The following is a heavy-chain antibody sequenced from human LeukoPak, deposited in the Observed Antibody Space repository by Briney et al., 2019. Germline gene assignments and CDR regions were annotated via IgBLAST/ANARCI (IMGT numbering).Heavy chain of an antibody. D-gene: IGHD6-6*01. V-gene: IGHV1-69*04. CDR1: GGTFSSYA. CDR2: IIPIFGIA. J-gene: IGHJ6*02. Sequence: SVKASCKASGGTFSSYAISWVRQAPGLGLEWMGRIIPIFGIANYAQKFQGRVTITADKSTSTAYMELSSLRSEDTAVYYCASGYSSSSQRGMDVWGQGTTVTVSS. CDR3: ASGYSSSSQRGMDV.